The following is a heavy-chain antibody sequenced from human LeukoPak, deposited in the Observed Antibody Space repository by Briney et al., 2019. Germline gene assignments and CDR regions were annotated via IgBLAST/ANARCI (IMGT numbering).Heavy chain of an antibody. CDR3: AKDSGYSSSWSRNWFDP. CDR1: GFTFDDYA. J-gene: IGHJ5*02. CDR2: ISWNSGSI. V-gene: IGHV3-9*01. D-gene: IGHD6-13*01. Sequence: GRSLRLSCAASGFTFDDYAMHWVRQAPGKGLEWVSGISWNSGSIGYADSVKGRFTISRDNAKNSLHLQMNSLRAEDTALYYCAKDSGYSSSWSRNWFDPWGQGTLVTVSS.